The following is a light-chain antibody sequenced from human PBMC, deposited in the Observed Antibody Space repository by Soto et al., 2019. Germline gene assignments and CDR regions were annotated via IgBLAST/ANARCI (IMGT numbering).Light chain of an antibody. Sequence: EIVLTQSPATLSLSPGERATLSCRASQSVISYLAWYQQKPGQAPRLLIYDASNRATGIPARFSGSGSGTDFTLTISSLEPEDFAVYYFQKRINWPHYTFGQGTKLEIK. CDR2: DAS. CDR3: QKRINWPHYT. V-gene: IGKV3-11*01. J-gene: IGKJ2*01. CDR1: QSVISY.